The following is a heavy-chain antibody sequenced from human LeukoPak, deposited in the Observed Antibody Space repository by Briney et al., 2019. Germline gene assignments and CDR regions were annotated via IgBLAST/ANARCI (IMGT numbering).Heavy chain of an antibody. Sequence: GGSLRLSCAASGFTFSDYYMSWIRQAPGKGLEWVSYISSSGSTIYYADSVKGRFTISRDNAKNSLYLQMNSLRAEDTAVYYCARDVTSAGYYPSYYYYYYMDVWGKGTTVTISS. CDR3: ARDVTSAGYYPSYYYYYYMDV. V-gene: IGHV3-11*01. D-gene: IGHD3-9*01. J-gene: IGHJ6*03. CDR1: GFTFSDYY. CDR2: ISSSGSTI.